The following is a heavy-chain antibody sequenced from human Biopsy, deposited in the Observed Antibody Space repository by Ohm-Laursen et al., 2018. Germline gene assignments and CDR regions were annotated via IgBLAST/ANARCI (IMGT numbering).Heavy chain of an antibody. J-gene: IGHJ3*01. Sequence: TLSLTCTVSGASVSSGSYDWSWIRQPPWKGLEWIGNIYNDVSTKYNPSLRSRVTISADKSANQFSLKLRSVTAADTAVYYCARGYAGLYEAFDFWGQGTVVTVAS. D-gene: IGHD5-18*01. CDR1: GASVSSGSYD. CDR2: IYNDVST. CDR3: ARGYAGLYEAFDF. V-gene: IGHV4-61*01.